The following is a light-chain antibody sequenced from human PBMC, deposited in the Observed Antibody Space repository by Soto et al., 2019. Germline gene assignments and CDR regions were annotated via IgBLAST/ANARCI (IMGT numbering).Light chain of an antibody. CDR2: EVS. V-gene: IGLV2-23*02. Sequence: QSVLTQPASVSGSPGQSITISCTGTSSDVGSYNLVSWYQQHPVKAPKLMIYEVSKRPSGVSNRISGSKSGNTASLTISGLQAEDEADYYCCSYAGSSTYVFGTGTKVTV. J-gene: IGLJ1*01. CDR1: SSDVGSYNL. CDR3: CSYAGSSTYV.